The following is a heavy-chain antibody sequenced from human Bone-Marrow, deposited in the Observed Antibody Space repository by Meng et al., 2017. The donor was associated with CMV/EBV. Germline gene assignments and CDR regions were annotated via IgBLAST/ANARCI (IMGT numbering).Heavy chain of an antibody. CDR2: INPSGGST. CDR1: GYTFTRSF. J-gene: IGHJ4*02. D-gene: IGHD5-24*01. Sequence: ASVKVSCKASGYTFTRSFIHWVRQAPGQGLEWMGIINPSGGSTTYAQKFQGRVSMTRDTSTSTVYMDLSSLTFEDTAVYYWARDPRLRDGFKEAFDYWARDSWSTSPQ. V-gene: IGHV1-46*01. CDR3: ARDPRLRDGFKEAFDY.